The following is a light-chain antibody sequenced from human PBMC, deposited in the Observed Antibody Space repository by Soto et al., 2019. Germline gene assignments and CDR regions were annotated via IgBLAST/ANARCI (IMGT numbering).Light chain of an antibody. CDR1: STDVGNSKF. CDR2: EGT. Sequence: QSALTQPASVSGSPGQSLTISCTGSSTDVGNSKFVSWYQLHPGQAPKLMIYEGTKRPSGTSNRFSGSYSGNTASLTISGLQTEDEADYYCCSHAGTYTLVFGGGTKDTVL. CDR3: CSHAGTYTLV. V-gene: IGLV2-23*01. J-gene: IGLJ3*02.